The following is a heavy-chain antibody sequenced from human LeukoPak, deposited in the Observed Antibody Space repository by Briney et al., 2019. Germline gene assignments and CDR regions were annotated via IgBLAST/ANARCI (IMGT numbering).Heavy chain of an antibody. CDR2: IYYSGST. J-gene: IGHJ4*02. D-gene: IGHD4-23*01. Sequence: PSETLSLTCTVSGGSISSYFWSWIRQPPGKGLEWIGFIYYSGSTNYNPSLTSRVTISLDTSKNQFSLKLSSVTAADTAVYYCASSNDYGGNSGFDYWGQGTLVTVSS. V-gene: IGHV4-59*01. CDR1: GGSISSYF. CDR3: ASSNDYGGNSGFDY.